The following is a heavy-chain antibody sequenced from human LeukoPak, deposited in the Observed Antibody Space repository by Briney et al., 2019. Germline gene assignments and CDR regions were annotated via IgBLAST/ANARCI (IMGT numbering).Heavy chain of an antibody. Sequence: SETLSLTCAVYGGSFSGNYWSWIRQPPGKGLEWIGEINHSGSTNYNPSLKSRVTISVDTSKNQFSLKLISVTAADTAVYYCARVVPAAIYIYYYYYYMDVWGKGTTVTVSS. V-gene: IGHV4-34*01. D-gene: IGHD2-2*01. CDR1: GGSFSGNY. CDR2: INHSGST. CDR3: ARVVPAAIYIYYYYYYMDV. J-gene: IGHJ6*03.